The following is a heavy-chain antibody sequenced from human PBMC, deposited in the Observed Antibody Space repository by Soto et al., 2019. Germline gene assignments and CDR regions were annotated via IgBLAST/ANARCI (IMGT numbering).Heavy chain of an antibody. CDR3: ARDQYNWNDAFDI. J-gene: IGHJ3*02. CDR2: ISSSSSYI. D-gene: IGHD1-20*01. Sequence: GESLKISCAASGFTFSSYSMNWVRQAPGKGLEWVSSISSSSSYIYYADSVKGRFTISRDNAKNSLYLQMNSLRAEDTAVYYCARDQYNWNDAFDIWGQGTMVPSPQ. V-gene: IGHV3-21*01. CDR1: GFTFSSYS.